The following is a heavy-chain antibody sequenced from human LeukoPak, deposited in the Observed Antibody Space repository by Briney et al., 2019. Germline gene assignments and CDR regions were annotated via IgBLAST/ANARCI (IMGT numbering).Heavy chain of an antibody. Sequence: ASVKVSCKASGGTFSSLTINWVRQAPGQGLEWMGGIIPIFGRANYAQKFQGRVTITADDSTSTAYMELSSLSSEDPAVYYCADLVYCSSPSCYEPSNQTWGQETLVTVSP. V-gene: IGHV1-69*13. D-gene: IGHD2-2*01. CDR2: IIPIFGRA. CDR3: ADLVYCSSPSCYEPSNQT. J-gene: IGHJ4*02. CDR1: GGTFSSLT.